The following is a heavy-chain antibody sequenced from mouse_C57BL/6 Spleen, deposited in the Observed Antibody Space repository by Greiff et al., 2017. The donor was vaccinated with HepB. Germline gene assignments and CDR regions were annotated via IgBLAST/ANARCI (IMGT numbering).Heavy chain of an antibody. J-gene: IGHJ4*01. V-gene: IGHV5-4*03. Sequence: EVKLVESGGGLVKPGGSLKLSCAASGFTFSSYAMSWVRQTPEKRLEWVATISDGGSYTYYPDNVKGRFTISRDNAKNNLYLQMSHLKSEDTAMYYCARGDGNYGVYYAMDYWGQGTSVTFSS. D-gene: IGHD2-1*01. CDR1: GFTFSSYA. CDR3: ARGDGNYGVYYAMDY. CDR2: ISDGGSYT.